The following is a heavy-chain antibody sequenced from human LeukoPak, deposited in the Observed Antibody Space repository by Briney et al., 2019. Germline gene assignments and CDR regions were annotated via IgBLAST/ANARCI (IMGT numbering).Heavy chain of an antibody. Sequence: XXKVXCKASGFTFTSSAMQWVRQARGQRLEWIGWIVVGSGNTNYAQKFQERVTITRDMSTSTAYMELSSLRSEDTAVYYCARLNAFGTSEDYWGQGTLVTVSS. CDR3: ARLNAFGTSEDY. CDR2: IVVGSGNT. CDR1: GFTFTSSA. D-gene: IGHD3-16*01. V-gene: IGHV1-58*02. J-gene: IGHJ4*02.